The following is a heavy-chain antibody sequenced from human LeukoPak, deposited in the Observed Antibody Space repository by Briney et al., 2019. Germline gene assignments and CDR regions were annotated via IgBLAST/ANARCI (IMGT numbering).Heavy chain of an antibody. Sequence: SGGPLRLSCAASGFTFSSYAMSWVRQAPGKGLEWVATVSDSGGSTYYADSVKGRFTISRDNSKNTVYLQMNSLSAEDTAVYYCARQGMKIVVITALPDYYFDYWGQGTLVTVSS. J-gene: IGHJ4*02. CDR2: VSDSGGST. CDR3: ARQGMKIVVITALPDYYFDY. V-gene: IGHV3-23*01. CDR1: GFTFSSYA. D-gene: IGHD3-22*01.